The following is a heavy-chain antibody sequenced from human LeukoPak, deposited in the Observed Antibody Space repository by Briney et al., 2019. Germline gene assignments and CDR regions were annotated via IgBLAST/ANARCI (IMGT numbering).Heavy chain of an antibody. J-gene: IGHJ4*02. CDR2: IYHSGST. V-gene: IGHV4-38-2*02. Sequence: SETLSLTCTVSGYSISSGYFWGWIRQPPGKGLECIGTIYHSGSTYYNPSLKSRVTISVDTSKNQFSLKLSSVTGADTAVYYCAGPRYFDFGYWGQGTLVTVSS. CDR3: AGPRYFDFGY. D-gene: IGHD3-9*01. CDR1: GYSISSGYF.